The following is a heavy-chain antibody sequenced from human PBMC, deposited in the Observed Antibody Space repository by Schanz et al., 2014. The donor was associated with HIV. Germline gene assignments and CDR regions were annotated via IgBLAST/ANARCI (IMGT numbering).Heavy chain of an antibody. Sequence: QVQLVQSGAEVKKPGSSVTVSCKASGGSFSYYAINWVRQAPGQGLEWMGGIIPIFGTANYAQKFQGRVTITADESTSTAYMELRSLRSEDTAVYYCARGALGLAAAGSYYFYYGMDVWGQGTTVTVPS. CDR2: IIPIFGTA. CDR1: GGSFSYYA. V-gene: IGHV1-69*01. J-gene: IGHJ6*02. CDR3: ARGALGLAAAGSYYFYYGMDV. D-gene: IGHD6-13*01.